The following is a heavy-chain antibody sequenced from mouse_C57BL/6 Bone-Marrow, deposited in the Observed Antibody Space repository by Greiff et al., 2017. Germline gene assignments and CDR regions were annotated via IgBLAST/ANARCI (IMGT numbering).Heavy chain of an antibody. D-gene: IGHD2-4*01. J-gene: IGHJ4*01. CDR1: GFNIKNTY. V-gene: IGHV14-3*01. CDR2: IDPANGNT. CDR3: ARCDYADYYAMDY. Sequence: VQLQQSVAELVRPGASVKLSCTAFGFNIKNTYMHWVKQRPEQGLEWIGRIDPANGNTKYAPKFQGKATITADTSSNTPYLQLSSLTSEDTAIYYCARCDYADYYAMDYWGQGTSVTVSS.